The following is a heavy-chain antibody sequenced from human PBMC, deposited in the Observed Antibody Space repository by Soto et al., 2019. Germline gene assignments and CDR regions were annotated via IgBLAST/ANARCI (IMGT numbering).Heavy chain of an antibody. CDR2: NHPSGQPI. D-gene: IGHD3-22*01. Sequence: EVQLVESGGGLIQPGGSLRLYCAASGFTFSSSEMYWVRQAPGKGLEWVSYNHPSGQPIFYADSVKGRFTISRDNAKNSLDLPMSSLRSEDSAVYYCARRDSRWGQGTMVTVSS. V-gene: IGHV3-48*03. CDR3: ARRDSR. CDR1: GFTFSSSE. J-gene: IGHJ3*01.